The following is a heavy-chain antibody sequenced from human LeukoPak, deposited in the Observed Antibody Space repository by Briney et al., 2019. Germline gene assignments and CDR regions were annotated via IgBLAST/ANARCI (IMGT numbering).Heavy chain of an antibody. J-gene: IGHJ4*02. CDR3: ARSRIDY. Sequence: GGSLRLSCAASGFTFCSHWMTWVRQAPGKGLEWVANIKPDGSQKYYVDSVKGRFTISRDNANNSLYLQMNSLRGEDTAVYYCARSRIDYWGQGTLVTVSS. CDR1: GFTFCSHW. V-gene: IGHV3-7*04. CDR2: IKPDGSQK.